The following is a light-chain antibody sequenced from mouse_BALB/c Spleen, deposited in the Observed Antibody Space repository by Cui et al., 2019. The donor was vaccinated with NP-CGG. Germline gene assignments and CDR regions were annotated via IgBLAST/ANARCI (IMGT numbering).Light chain of an antibody. CDR1: TGAVTTSNY. V-gene: IGLV1*01. Sequence: QPAVAQEDALTTSPGETVTLTCRSSTGAVTTSNYANWVQEKPDHLFTGLIGGTNNRAPGVPARFSGSLIGDKAALTITGAQTEDEAMYFCALWYSNHWVFGGGTRLTVL. CDR2: GTN. CDR3: ALWYSNHWV. J-gene: IGLJ1*01.